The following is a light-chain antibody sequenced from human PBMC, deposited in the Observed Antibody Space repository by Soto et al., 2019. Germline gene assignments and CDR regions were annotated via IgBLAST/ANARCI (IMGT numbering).Light chain of an antibody. CDR2: AAS. V-gene: IGKV1-39*01. Sequence: DIQMTQSPSSLSASVGDRVNITCRASQSIDNYLNWFQQKPGNPPKLLIYAASILQSGVPSRFSGRGSGTDFTLTISSLQPEDFATYYCQQTYNSPETFGQGTKVEI. J-gene: IGKJ1*01. CDR1: QSIDNY. CDR3: QQTYNSPET.